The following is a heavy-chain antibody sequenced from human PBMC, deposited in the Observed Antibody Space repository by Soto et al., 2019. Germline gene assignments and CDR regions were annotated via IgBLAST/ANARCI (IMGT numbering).Heavy chain of an antibody. CDR3: ARTSYSDSSGYYGMDV. J-gene: IGHJ6*02. CDR1: GVSISSSSYY. Sequence: SETLSLTCTVSGVSISSSSYYWGWIRQPPGKGLEWIGSIYYSGSTYYNPSLTSRVTLSVDKSNNQFSLKLTSVTAADTAVYYCARTSYSDSSGYYGMDVWGQGTTVTVSS. D-gene: IGHD3-22*01. CDR2: IYYSGST. V-gene: IGHV4-39*07.